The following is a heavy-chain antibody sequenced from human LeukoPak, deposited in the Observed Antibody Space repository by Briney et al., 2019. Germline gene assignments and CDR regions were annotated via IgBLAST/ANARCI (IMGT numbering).Heavy chain of an antibody. CDR1: GDSVSSNSAA. CDR2: TYYRTKWYD. CDR3: ARGGSGASVADFHY. Sequence: SQTLSLTCALSGDSVSSNSAAWNWIRLSPSRGLEWLGRTYYRTKWYDDYAVSVKSRITINSDTSRNQFSLQLNSVTPEDTAVYYCARGGSGASVADFHYWGQGTLVTVSS. J-gene: IGHJ4*02. D-gene: IGHD6-19*01. V-gene: IGHV6-1*01.